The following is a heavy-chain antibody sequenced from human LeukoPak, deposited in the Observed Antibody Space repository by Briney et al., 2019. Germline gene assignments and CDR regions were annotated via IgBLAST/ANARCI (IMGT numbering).Heavy chain of an antibody. Sequence: GGSLRLSCAASGFTFSDYYMSWIRQAPGKGLKWVSYISSSGSTIYYADSVKGRFTISRDNAKNSLYLQMNSLRAEDTAVYYCASQEWSDGSYFDYWGQGTLVTVSS. CDR1: GFTFSDYY. CDR3: ASQEWSDGSYFDY. D-gene: IGHD3-3*01. CDR2: ISSSGSTI. J-gene: IGHJ4*02. V-gene: IGHV3-11*01.